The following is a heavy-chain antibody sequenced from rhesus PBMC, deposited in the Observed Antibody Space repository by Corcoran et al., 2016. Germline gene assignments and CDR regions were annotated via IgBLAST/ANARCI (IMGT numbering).Heavy chain of an antibody. J-gene: IGHJ5-1*01. D-gene: IGHD2-21*01. Sequence: QLQLQESGPGLVKPSETLSLTCAVSGGSISSNYWSWIRQPPGKGLAGLGWISGSSCNTHFTPPHKRPVTLSTDTPTNQFYLVLSSVPSAATAVYYGARVRCTGSGCYDFSKRRFDVWGPGVLVTVSS. CDR1: GGSISSNY. CDR2: ISGSSCNT. V-gene: IGHV4-173*01. CDR3: ARVRCTGSGCYDFSKRRFDV.